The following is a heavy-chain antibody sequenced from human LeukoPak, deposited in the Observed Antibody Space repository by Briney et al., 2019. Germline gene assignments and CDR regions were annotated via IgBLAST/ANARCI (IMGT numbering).Heavy chain of an antibody. V-gene: IGHV4-4*07. Sequence: SETLSLICTVSGGSISSYYWSWIRQPAGKGLEWIGRIYTSGSTNYNPSLKSRVTMSVDTSKNQFSLKLSSVTAADTAVYYCAAEGITESPGDDAFDIWGQGTMVTVSS. CDR3: AAEGITESPGDDAFDI. D-gene: IGHD1-20*01. CDR1: GGSISSYY. J-gene: IGHJ3*02. CDR2: IYTSGST.